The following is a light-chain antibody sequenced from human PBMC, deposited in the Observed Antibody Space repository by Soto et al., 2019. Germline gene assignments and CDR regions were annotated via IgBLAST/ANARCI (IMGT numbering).Light chain of an antibody. J-gene: IGKJ1*01. V-gene: IGKV1-5*01. CDR3: QQYNSYWT. CDR2: DAS. CDR1: QSITVW. Sequence: DIQMTQSPSTLSASVGDRVTITCRASQSITVWLAWYQQKPGKAPKLLIYDASSLESGVPSRFSGRGSGTEFTLTISSLQPDDFATYYCQQYNSYWTFGQGTKVDIK.